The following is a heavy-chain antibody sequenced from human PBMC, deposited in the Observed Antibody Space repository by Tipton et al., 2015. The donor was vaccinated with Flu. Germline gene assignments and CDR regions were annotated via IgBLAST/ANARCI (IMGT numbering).Heavy chain of an antibody. V-gene: IGHV4-39*01. D-gene: IGHD1-1*01. CDR3: ARQGYLYYFDY. CDR2: IYYSGST. J-gene: IGHJ4*02. CDR1: GGSISSSSYY. Sequence: TLSLTCTVSGGSISSSSYYWGWIRQPPGKGLEWIGSIYYSGSTYYNPSLKSRVTISVDTSKNQFSLKLSSVTGADTAVYYCARQGYLYYFDYWGQGTLVTVSS.